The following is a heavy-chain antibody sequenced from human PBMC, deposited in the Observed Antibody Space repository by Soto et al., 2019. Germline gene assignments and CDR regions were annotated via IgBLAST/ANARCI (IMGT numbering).Heavy chain of an antibody. Sequence: QVQLVESGGGVVQPGRSLRLSCAASGFTFSSYAMHWVRQAPGKGLEWVAVISYDGSNKYYADSVKGRFTISRDNSKNPLYLQINSLRAEDTAVYYCARRVGAITYYFDYWGQGTLVTVSS. J-gene: IGHJ4*02. CDR1: GFTFSSYA. CDR3: ARRVGAITYYFDY. CDR2: ISYDGSNK. D-gene: IGHD1-26*01. V-gene: IGHV3-30-3*01.